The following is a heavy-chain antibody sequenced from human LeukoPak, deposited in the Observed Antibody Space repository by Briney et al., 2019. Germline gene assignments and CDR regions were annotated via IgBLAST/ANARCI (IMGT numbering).Heavy chain of an antibody. J-gene: IGHJ6*02. CDR2: IYSSGST. Sequence: TGGSLRLSCAASGFTVSSNYMSWVRQAQGKGLEWVSVIYSSGSTYYADSVKGRFTISRDNSKNTLHLQMNTLRAEDTAVYYCARDAGYGMDVWGQGTTVTVSS. CDR3: ARDAGYGMDV. CDR1: GFTVSSNY. V-gene: IGHV3-53*01.